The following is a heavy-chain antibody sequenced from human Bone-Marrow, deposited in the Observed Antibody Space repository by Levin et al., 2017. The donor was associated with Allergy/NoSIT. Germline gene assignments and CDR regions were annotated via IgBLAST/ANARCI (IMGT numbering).Heavy chain of an antibody. CDR3: AKGPQRTLTPSGWFDP. V-gene: IGHV3-23*01. J-gene: IGHJ5*02. CDR2: ISGSADST. Sequence: HPGGSLRLSCAASGFIFSNYAMHWVRQAPGKGLEWVSGISGSADSTYYADFVKGRFTISRDRATNTLSLQLSSLTGEDTAVYYCAKGPQRTLTPSGWFDPWGQGTLVTVSS. CDR1: GFIFSNYA.